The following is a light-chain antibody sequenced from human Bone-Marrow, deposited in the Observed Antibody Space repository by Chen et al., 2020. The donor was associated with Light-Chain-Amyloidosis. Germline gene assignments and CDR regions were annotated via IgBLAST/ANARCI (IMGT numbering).Light chain of an antibody. CDR2: NNH. CDR1: GSNIGGHS. CDR3: AAWDDSLRTYL. Sequence: QSLLTQPPSASGTPGPAVNIACSGSGSNIGGHSVNWYQHLPGTAPQLVIFNNHKRPSGVPDRFSGSRSGTSAALAISGLQADDEGDYYCAAWDDSLRTYLFGGGTKLTVL. J-gene: IGLJ3*02. V-gene: IGLV1-44*01.